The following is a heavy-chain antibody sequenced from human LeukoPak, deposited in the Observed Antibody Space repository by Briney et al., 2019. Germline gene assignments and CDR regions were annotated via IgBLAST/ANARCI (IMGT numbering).Heavy chain of an antibody. CDR1: GYTFTSYD. J-gene: IGHJ5*02. V-gene: IGHV1-8*01. Sequence: GASVKVSCKASGYTFTSYDINWVRQATGQGLEWMGWMNPNSGNTGYAQKFQGRVTMTRNTSISTAYMELSSLRSEDSAVYYCARDDSVTRNWFDPWGQGTLVTVSS. CDR2: MNPNSGNT. D-gene: IGHD4-11*01. CDR3: ARDDSVTRNWFDP.